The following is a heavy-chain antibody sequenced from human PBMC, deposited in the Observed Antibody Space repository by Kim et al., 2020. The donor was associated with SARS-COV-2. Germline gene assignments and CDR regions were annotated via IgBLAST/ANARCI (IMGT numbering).Heavy chain of an antibody. D-gene: IGHD5-12*01. Sequence: DSGKGRFTISRDNAKNALYRQRNSLRAEDTAVYYCARDQGGYEWAGYFDLWGRGTLVTVSS. CDR3: ARDQGGYEWAGYFDL. J-gene: IGHJ2*01. V-gene: IGHV3-21*01.